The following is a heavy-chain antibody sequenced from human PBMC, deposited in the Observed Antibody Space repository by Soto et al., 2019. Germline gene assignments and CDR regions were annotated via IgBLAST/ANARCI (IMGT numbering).Heavy chain of an antibody. CDR1: GGTFSSYA. V-gene: IGHV1-69*13. CDR3: ARDGGIAAARRLYYGMDV. J-gene: IGHJ6*02. Sequence: GASVKVSCKASGGTFSSYAISWVRQAPGQGLEWMGGIIPIFGTANYAQKFQGRVTITADESTSTAYMELSSLRSEDTAVYYCARDGGIAAARRLYYGMDVWSQGTTVTVSS. D-gene: IGHD6-13*01. CDR2: IIPIFGTA.